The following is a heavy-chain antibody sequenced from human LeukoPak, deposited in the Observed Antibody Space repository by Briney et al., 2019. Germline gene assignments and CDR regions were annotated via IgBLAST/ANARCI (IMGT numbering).Heavy chain of an antibody. Sequence: GGSLRLSCAASGFTFSSYGMHWVRQAPGKGLEWVSFIRYDGSNEYYADSVKGRFSISRDNAKNSLYLQMNSLRAEDTAVYYCARDLLGWELHYFDYWGQGTLVTVSS. CDR3: ARDLLGWELHYFDY. J-gene: IGHJ4*02. CDR2: IRYDGSNE. V-gene: IGHV3-30*02. D-gene: IGHD1-26*01. CDR1: GFTFSSYG.